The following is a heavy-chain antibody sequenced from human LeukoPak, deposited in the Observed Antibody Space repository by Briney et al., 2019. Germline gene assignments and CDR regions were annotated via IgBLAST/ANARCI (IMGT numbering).Heavy chain of an antibody. CDR1: GYTFTGYY. J-gene: IGHJ3*02. CDR2: INPNSGGT. Sequence: GASVKVSCKASGYTFTGYYMHWVRQAPGQGLEWMGWINPNSGGTNYAQKFQGRVTMTRDTSTSTVYMELSSLRSEDTAVYYCASAGIRYNWNDGRAFDIWGQGTMVTVSS. D-gene: IGHD1-1*01. V-gene: IGHV1-2*02. CDR3: ASAGIRYNWNDGRAFDI.